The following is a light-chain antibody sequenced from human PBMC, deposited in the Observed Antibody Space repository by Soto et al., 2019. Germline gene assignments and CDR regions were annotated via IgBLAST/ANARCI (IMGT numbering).Light chain of an antibody. CDR3: HQYVASPRT. V-gene: IGKV3-20*01. J-gene: IGKJ1*01. Sequence: EIVLTQSPGTLSLSPGERATLSCWASQRIAAGYLAGYQHKPGQAPRPLFYGASNRATVIPARFSGSGSGTAFTLAISRVEPEDFAVYYCHQYVASPRTFGQGTKVEMK. CDR2: GAS. CDR1: QRIAAGY.